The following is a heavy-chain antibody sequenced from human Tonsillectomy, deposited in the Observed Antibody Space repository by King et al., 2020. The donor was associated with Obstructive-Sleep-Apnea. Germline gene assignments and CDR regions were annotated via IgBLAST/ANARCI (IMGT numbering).Heavy chain of an antibody. D-gene: IGHD2-8*01. J-gene: IGHJ4*02. CDR3: AKDFDTNDSRDY. Sequence: VQLVESGGVVIQPGGSLRLSCAASGFTFDDYAMHWVRQAPGRGLEWVSLITWDGDTTYYADSVKSRFTISRDNSKNSLYLQMNNLRPEDTAFYYCAKDFDTNDSRDYGGQGTLVTVPS. CDR1: GFTFDDYA. V-gene: IGHV3-43D*03. CDR2: ITWDGDTT.